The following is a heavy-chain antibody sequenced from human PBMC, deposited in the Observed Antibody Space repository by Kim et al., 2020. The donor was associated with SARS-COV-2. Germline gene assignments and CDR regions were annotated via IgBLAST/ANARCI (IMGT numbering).Heavy chain of an antibody. D-gene: IGHD3-10*01. J-gene: IGHJ6*02. V-gene: IGHV3-7*03. CDR2: IKQDGSEK. CDR3: ARDDTMVRGVMLYYYYGMDV. CDR1: GFTFSSYW. Sequence: GGSLRLSCAASGFTFSSYWMSWVRQAPGKGLEWVANIKQDGSEKYYVDSVKGRFTISRDNAKNSLYLQMNSLRAEDSAVYYCARDDTMVRGVMLYYYYGMDVWGQGTTVTVSS.